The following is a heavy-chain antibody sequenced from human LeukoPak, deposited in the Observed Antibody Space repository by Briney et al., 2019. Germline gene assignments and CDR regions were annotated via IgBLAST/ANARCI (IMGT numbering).Heavy chain of an antibody. CDR2: IYSGGST. V-gene: IGHV3-53*01. CDR3: AIGRRGGSWISPL. J-gene: IGHJ4*02. CDR1: GFTVSSNY. Sequence: AGGSLRLSCAASGFTVSSNYMSWVRQAPGKGLEWVSVIYSGGSTYYADSVKGRFTISRDNSKNTLYLQMNSLRAEDTAVYYCAIGRRGGSWISPLWGRGTLVTVSS. D-gene: IGHD5-12*01.